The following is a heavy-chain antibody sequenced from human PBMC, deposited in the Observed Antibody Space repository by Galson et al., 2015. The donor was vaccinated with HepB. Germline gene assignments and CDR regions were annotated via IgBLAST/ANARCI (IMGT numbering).Heavy chain of an antibody. D-gene: IGHD4-17*01. CDR1: GFIFSNYG. J-gene: IGHJ3*02. Sequence: SLRLSCAASGFIFSNYGMHWVRQAPGKGLEWVAVIWYDGSNKYYADSVKGRFTISRDNSKNTLYLQMNSLRAEDTAVYYCARDRTTVTTYDAFDIWGQGTMVTVSS. V-gene: IGHV3-33*01. CDR3: ARDRTTVTTYDAFDI. CDR2: IWYDGSNK.